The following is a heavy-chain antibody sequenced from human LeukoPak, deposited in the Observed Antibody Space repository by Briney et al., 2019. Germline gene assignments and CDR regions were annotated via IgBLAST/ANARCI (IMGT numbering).Heavy chain of an antibody. CDR3: ARVRWGGLYYFDY. J-gene: IGHJ4*02. CDR2: INDDGRST. D-gene: IGHD3-16*01. Sequence: GGSLRLSCAASGFTFSSYWMHWVRQAPGKGLVGVSRINDDGRSTSYADSVKGRFTISRDNAKNTLYLQMNSLRAEDTAVYCCARVRWGGLYYFDYWGQGTLVTVSS. V-gene: IGHV3-74*01. CDR1: GFTFSSYW.